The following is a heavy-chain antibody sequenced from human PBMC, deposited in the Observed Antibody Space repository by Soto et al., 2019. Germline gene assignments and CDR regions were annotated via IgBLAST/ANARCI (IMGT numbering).Heavy chain of an antibody. CDR1: GGAFGRYS. CDR3: ARGDEMTAVTIFEY. J-gene: IGHJ4*02. D-gene: IGHD4-17*01. CDR2: VIPVFNTS. V-gene: IGHV1-69*01. Sequence: QVQLEQSGPEVKRPGTSVKVSCKASGGAFGRYSVSWVRQAPGQGLEWIGGVIPVFNTSNYSLKFQGRVAIFADLSTSSVFMELRRLRSEDTALYYCARGDEMTAVTIFEYWGQGTLVTVSS.